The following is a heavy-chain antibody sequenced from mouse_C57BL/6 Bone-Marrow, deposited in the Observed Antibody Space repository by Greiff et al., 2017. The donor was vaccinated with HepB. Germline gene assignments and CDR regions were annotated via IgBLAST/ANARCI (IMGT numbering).Heavy chain of an antibody. CDR1: GYTFTDYN. V-gene: IGHV1-18*01. J-gene: IGHJ3*01. D-gene: IGHD1-1*01. CDR2: INPNNGGT. Sequence: EVKLVESGPELVKPGASVKIPCKASGYTFTDYNMDWVKQSHGKSLEWIGDINPNNGGTIYNQKFKGKATLTVDKSSSTAYMELRSLTSEDTAVYYCARNDYYGSPWFAYWGQGTLVTVSA. CDR3: ARNDYYGSPWFAY.